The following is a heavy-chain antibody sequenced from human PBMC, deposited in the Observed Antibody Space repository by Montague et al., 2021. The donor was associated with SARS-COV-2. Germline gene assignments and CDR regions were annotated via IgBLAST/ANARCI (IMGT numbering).Heavy chain of an antibody. V-gene: IGHV4-39*07. CDR2: IFHSGSA. CDR1: GAPLTAGTYH. J-gene: IGHJ4*02. CDR3: AGLGGSGSYLAFDY. Sequence: SETLSLTCTVSGAPLTAGTYHWAWIRQPPGQGLEWVGNIFHSGSASYNPSLKSRVTLSVDTSKNQFSLTLTSLTAADTAIYYCAGLGGSGSYLAFDYWGQGTLVTVSS. D-gene: IGHD3-10*01.